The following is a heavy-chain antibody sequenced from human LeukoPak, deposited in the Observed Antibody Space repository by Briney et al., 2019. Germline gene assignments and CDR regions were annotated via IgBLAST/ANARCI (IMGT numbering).Heavy chain of an antibody. CDR2: IYYSGST. J-gene: IGHJ5*02. V-gene: IGHV4-59*01. Sequence: SETLSLTCTGSGCSISSYHWSWIRQPPGKGLEWIGYIYYSGSTNYNPSLSSRATISVNTPKNQFSLKLSSVTAADTPVYYCASFKGYDFWSGYFYSRFDPWGQGTLVTVSS. CDR3: ASFKGYDFWSGYFYSRFDP. CDR1: GCSISSYH. D-gene: IGHD3-3*01.